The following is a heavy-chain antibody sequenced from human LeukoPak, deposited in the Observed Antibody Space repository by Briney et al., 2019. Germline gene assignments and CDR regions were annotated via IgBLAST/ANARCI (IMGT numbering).Heavy chain of an antibody. CDR2: IRYDGSNK. D-gene: IGHD6-13*01. Sequence: GGSLRLSCAASGFTFSSYGMHWVRQAPGKGLEWVAFIRYDGSNKYYADSVKGRFTISRDNARNSMYLQMNSLRAEDTAVYYCARSIAATGTSPFDYWGQGTLVTVSS. J-gene: IGHJ4*02. CDR1: GFTFSSYG. CDR3: ARSIAATGTSPFDY. V-gene: IGHV3-30*02.